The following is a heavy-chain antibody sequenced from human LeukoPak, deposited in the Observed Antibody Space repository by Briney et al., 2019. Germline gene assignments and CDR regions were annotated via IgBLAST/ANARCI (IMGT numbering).Heavy chain of an antibody. Sequence: GGSLRLSCAASGFTFSSYWMSWVRQAPGRGLEWVANIKQDGSEKYYVDSVKGRFTISRDNAKNSLYLQMNSLRAEDTAVYYCARDPEGIVVVPAAIDYWGQGTLVTVSS. CDR3: ARDPEGIVVVPAAIDY. CDR2: IKQDGSEK. CDR1: GFTFSSYW. D-gene: IGHD2-2*01. J-gene: IGHJ4*02. V-gene: IGHV3-7*01.